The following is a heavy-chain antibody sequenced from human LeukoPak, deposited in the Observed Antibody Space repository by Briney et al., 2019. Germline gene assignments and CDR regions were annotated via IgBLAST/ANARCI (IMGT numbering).Heavy chain of an antibody. CDR1: GGSISNYY. D-gene: IGHD4-11*01. J-gene: IGHJ4*02. CDR2: IYISGTT. V-gene: IGHV4-4*07. Sequence: PSETLSLTCSVSGGSISNYYWSWIRQPAGKGLEWIGRIYISGTTNYNPSLKSRVTMSVDTSKYQLSLKLSSVTAADTAVYYCARGVTTSRFLDYWGQGTLVTVSS. CDR3: ARGVTTSRFLDY.